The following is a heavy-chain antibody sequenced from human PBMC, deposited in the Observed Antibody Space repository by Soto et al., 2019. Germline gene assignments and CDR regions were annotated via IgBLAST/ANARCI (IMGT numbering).Heavy chain of an antibody. CDR1: GFTFDDYA. V-gene: IGHV3-9*01. J-gene: IGHJ5*02. Sequence: GGSLRLSCAASGFTFDDYAMHWVRQAPGKGLEWVSGISWNSGSIGYADSVKGRFTISRDNAKNSLYLQMNSLRAEDTALYYCAKSLGIAAFSPGWFDPWGQGTLVTVSS. CDR2: ISWNSGSI. D-gene: IGHD6-13*01. CDR3: AKSLGIAAFSPGWFDP.